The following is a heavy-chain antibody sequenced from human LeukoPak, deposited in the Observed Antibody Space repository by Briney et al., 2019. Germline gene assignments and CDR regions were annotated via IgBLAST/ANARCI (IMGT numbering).Heavy chain of an antibody. V-gene: IGHV1-2*02. CDR3: ARSAGHCSNGICFTDYYMDV. J-gene: IGHJ6*03. CDR1: GYTFTGYY. Sequence: ASVKVSCKASGYTFTGYYMHWVRQAPGQGLEWMGWISPNSGGTNYAQKFQGRVTMTRDTSISTAYMDLSSVTSDDSAVYFCARSAGHCSNGICFTDYYMDVWGRGTTVTVSS. CDR2: ISPNSGGT. D-gene: IGHD2-8*01.